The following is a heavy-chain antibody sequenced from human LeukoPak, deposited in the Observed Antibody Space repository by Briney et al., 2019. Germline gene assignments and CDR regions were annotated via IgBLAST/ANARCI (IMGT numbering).Heavy chain of an antibody. V-gene: IGHV3-9*01. D-gene: IGHD6-13*01. CDR1: GFTFDDYA. Sequence: GGSLRLSCAASGFTFDDYAMHWVRQAPGKGLEWVSGISWNSGSIGYADSVKGRFTISRDNAKNSLYLQMNSLRAEDTAVYYCARDQGGSRDYWGQGTLVTVSS. CDR2: ISWNSGSI. J-gene: IGHJ4*02. CDR3: ARDQGGSRDY.